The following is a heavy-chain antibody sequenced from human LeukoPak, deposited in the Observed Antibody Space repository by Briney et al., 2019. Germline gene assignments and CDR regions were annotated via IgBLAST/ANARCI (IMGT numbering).Heavy chain of an antibody. Sequence: GGSLRLSCAASGFTFSAHWMTWVRQTPGKGLEWVANIKEDGTEKNLVDSMKGRFTISRDNTKNLLFLEMNNLRGDDMAIYYCVRESRPGGAMGLYHNLDYWGQGTLVAVSS. V-gene: IGHV3-7*01. CDR3: VRESRPGGAMGLYHNLDY. J-gene: IGHJ4*02. D-gene: IGHD1-1*01. CDR1: GFTFSAHW. CDR2: IKEDGTEK.